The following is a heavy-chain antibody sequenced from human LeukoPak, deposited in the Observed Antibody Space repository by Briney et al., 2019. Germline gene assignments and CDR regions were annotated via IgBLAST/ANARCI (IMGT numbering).Heavy chain of an antibody. CDR3: ARAKDSSSWYEPFDY. CDR2: ISSSSSYI. Sequence: GGSLRLSCAASGFTFSSYSMNWVRQAPGKGLELVSSISSSSSYIYYADSVKGRFTISRDNAKNSLYLQMNSLRAEDTAVYYCARAKDSSSWYEPFDYWGQGTLVTVSS. V-gene: IGHV3-21*01. D-gene: IGHD6-13*01. CDR1: GFTFSSYS. J-gene: IGHJ4*02.